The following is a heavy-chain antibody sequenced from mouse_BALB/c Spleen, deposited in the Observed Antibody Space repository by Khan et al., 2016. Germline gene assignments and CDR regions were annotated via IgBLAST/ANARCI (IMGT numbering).Heavy chain of an antibody. CDR3: MSYGNYWYFGV. D-gene: IGHD2-1*01. J-gene: IGHJ1*01. V-gene: IGHV11-2*02. CDR1: GFTFSGFW. Sequence: EVELLETGGGLVQPGGSRGLSCEGSGFTFSGFWMSWVRQTPGKTLEWIGVINSDGSAINYAPSIKDRFTIFRDNDKSTRDLQMGKVRSEDTATYCCMSYGNYWYFGVWGAGTTVTVSA. CDR2: INSDGSAI.